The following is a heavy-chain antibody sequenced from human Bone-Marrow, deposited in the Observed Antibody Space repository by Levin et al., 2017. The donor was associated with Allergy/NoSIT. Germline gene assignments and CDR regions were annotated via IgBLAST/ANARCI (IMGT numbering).Heavy chain of an antibody. V-gene: IGHV4-61*08. CDR2: IYHRGSS. Sequence: PSETLSLTCAVSGGSVSGDAYYWSWIRQTPGEGLEWIGYIYHRGSSNYNPSLRGRLSMSVDTSKNQFSLRLSSVTAADTAVYYCARSFYDSGGRWDYFDSWGQGILVTVSS. CDR3: ARSFYDSGGRWDYFDS. J-gene: IGHJ4*02. D-gene: IGHD3-22*01. CDR1: GGSVSGDAYY.